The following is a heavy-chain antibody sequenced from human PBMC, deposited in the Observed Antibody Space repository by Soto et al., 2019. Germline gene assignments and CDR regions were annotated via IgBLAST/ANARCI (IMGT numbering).Heavy chain of an antibody. CDR3: ARVTVAGTGYYYYYGMDV. CDR2: INHSGST. J-gene: IGHJ6*02. V-gene: IGHV4-34*01. D-gene: IGHD6-19*01. Sequence: XETLYLTCSVYGWSFGGYYWSWIRQPPGKGLEWIGEINHSGSTNHNPSLKSRVTISVDTSKNQFSLKLSSVTAADTAVYYCARVTVAGTGYYYYYGMDVWGQGTTVTVS. CDR1: GWSFGGYY.